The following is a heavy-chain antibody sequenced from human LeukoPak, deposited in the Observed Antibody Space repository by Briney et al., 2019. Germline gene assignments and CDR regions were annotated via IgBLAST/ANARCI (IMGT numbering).Heavy chain of an antibody. J-gene: IGHJ4*02. CDR2: ISAYNGNT. V-gene: IGHV1-18*01. CDR1: GYTFTSYG. CDR3: ARDARMNVLLWFGELSWDY. Sequence: ASVKVSCKASGYTFTSYGISWVRQAPGQGLEWMGWISAYNGNTNYAQKLQGRVTMTTDTSTSTAYMELRSLRPDDTAVYYCARDARMNVLLWFGELSWDYWGQGTLVTVSS. D-gene: IGHD3-10*01.